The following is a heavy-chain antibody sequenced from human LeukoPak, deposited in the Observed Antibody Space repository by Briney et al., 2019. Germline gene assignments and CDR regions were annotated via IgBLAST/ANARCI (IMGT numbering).Heavy chain of an antibody. CDR2: IYYSGST. J-gene: IGHJ6*03. D-gene: IGHD6-6*01. CDR3: ARDVAGSSSQDYYMDV. Sequence: SETLSLTCTVSGYSISSGYYWGWIRQPPGKGLEWIGSIYYSGSTYYNPSLKSRVTISVDTSKNQFSLKLSSVTAADTAVYYCARDVAGSSSQDYYMDVWGKGTTVTVSS. V-gene: IGHV4-38-2*02. CDR1: GYSISSGYY.